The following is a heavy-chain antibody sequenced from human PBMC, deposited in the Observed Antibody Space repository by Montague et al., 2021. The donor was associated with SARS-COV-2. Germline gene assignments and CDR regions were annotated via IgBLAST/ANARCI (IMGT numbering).Heavy chain of an antibody. V-gene: IGHV4-39*01. D-gene: IGHD4-17*01. CDR2: FYYAGGT. CDR1: GGSVSRISSH. CDR3: ARLYGSSFDC. Sequence: SETLSLTCTVSGGSVSRISSHWGWIRQLPGKGLEYIGSFYYAGGTQYNPSLKSRVTISVDTSNDQFSLKMNSVTAADTAVYFCARLYGSSFDCWGQGTLVTVSS. J-gene: IGHJ4*02.